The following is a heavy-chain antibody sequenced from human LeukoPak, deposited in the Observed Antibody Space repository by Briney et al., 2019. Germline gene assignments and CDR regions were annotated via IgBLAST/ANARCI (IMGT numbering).Heavy chain of an antibody. CDR3: AKDKLWFGELDD. CDR1: GFTFDDYA. CDR2: ISWNSGSI. Sequence: GRSLRLSCAASGFTFDDYAMPWVRQAPGKGLEWVSGISWNSGSIGYADSVKGRFTISRDNAKNSLYLQMNSLRAEDTALYYCAKDKLWFGELDDWGQGTLVTVSS. D-gene: IGHD3-10*01. J-gene: IGHJ4*02. V-gene: IGHV3-9*01.